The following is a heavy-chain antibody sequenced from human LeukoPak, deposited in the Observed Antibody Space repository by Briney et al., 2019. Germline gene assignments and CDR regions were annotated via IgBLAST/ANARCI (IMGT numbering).Heavy chain of an antibody. Sequence: ASVKVSCKAFGYTFTGYHIHWVRQAPGQGLEWMGRIYSNSGGTNYAQKFQGRVTMTRDTSISTAYMELSRLRSDDTAVYYCARGRVTIFGVVTLRGEFDPWGQGTLVTVSS. V-gene: IGHV1-2*06. CDR3: ARGRVTIFGVVTLRGEFDP. D-gene: IGHD3-3*01. CDR1: GYTFTGYH. CDR2: IYSNSGGT. J-gene: IGHJ5*02.